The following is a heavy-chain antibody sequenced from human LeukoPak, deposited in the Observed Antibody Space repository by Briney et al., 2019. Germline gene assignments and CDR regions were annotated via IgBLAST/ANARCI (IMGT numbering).Heavy chain of an antibody. V-gene: IGHV3-74*01. CDR1: GFSFTSYW. CDR2: INLDGSGT. Sequence: TGGSLRLSCAASGFSFTSYWMHWVRQAPGKGLVWVSCINLDGSGTTYADSVKGRFTISRDNAKNTLFLQMNSLRAEDTAVYYCSRAYDSGTYSSFDSWGQGTLVTVTS. CDR3: SRAYDSGTYSSFDS. D-gene: IGHD3-10*01. J-gene: IGHJ4*02.